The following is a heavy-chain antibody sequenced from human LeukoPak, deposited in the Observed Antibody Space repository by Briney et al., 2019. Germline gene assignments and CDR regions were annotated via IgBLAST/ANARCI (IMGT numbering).Heavy chain of an antibody. CDR3: ARSRRLRFLEWFVSYMDV. D-gene: IGHD3-3*01. V-gene: IGHV1-69*05. J-gene: IGHJ6*03. CDR2: IIPIFGTA. Sequence: SVKVSCKASGGTFSSYAISWVRQAPGQGLEWMGGIIPIFGTANYAQKFQGRVTITTDESTSTAYMELSSLRSEDTAVYYCARSRRLRFLEWFVSYMDVWGKGTTVTVSS. CDR1: GGTFSSYA.